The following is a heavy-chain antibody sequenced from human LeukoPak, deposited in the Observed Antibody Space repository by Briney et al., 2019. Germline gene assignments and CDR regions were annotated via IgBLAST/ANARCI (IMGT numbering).Heavy chain of an antibody. V-gene: IGHV3-23*01. CDR3: AKGDYGGDFRYFDY. D-gene: IGHD4-23*01. Sequence: AGGSLRLSCAASGFTLSSYAMSWVRQAPGKGLEWVSTISGSGGSGRTYYADSVKGRFTISRDNSKNTLSLQMNSLRAEDMAVYYCAKGDYGGDFRYFDYWGQGTLVTVSS. CDR2: ISGSGGSGRT. CDR1: GFTLSSYA. J-gene: IGHJ4*02.